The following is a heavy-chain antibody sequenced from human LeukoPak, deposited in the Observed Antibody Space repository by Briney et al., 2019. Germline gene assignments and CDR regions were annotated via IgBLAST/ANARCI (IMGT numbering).Heavy chain of an antibody. CDR3: ARGELELRYYFDY. D-gene: IGHD1-7*01. V-gene: IGHV3-64*01. CDR1: GFTFSSYA. CDR2: ISSNGGST. Sequence: GGSLRLSCAASGFTFSSYAMHWVRQAPGKALEYVSAISSNGGSTYYANSVKGRFTISRDNSKNTLYLQMGSLRAEDMAVYYCARGELELRYYFDYWGQGTLVTVSS. J-gene: IGHJ4*02.